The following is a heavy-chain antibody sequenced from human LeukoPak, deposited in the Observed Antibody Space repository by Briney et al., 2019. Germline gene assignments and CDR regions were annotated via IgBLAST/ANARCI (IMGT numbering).Heavy chain of an antibody. CDR1: GGSISSSNW. D-gene: IGHD4-17*01. V-gene: IGHV4-4*02. CDR2: IYHSGST. J-gene: IGHJ4*02. CDR3: ARSSPPRLRADY. Sequence: SETLSLTCAVSGGSISSSNWWSWVRQPPGKGLEWIGEIYHSGSTNYNPSLKSRVTISVDTSKNQFSLKLSSVTAADTAVYYCARSSPPRLRADYWGQGTLVTVSS.